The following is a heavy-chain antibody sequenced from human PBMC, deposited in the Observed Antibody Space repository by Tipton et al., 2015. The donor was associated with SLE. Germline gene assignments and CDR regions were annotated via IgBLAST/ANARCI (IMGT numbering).Heavy chain of an antibody. J-gene: IGHJ6*02. CDR3: ARGMLTWRGAIVGVDV. V-gene: IGHV4-59*08. CDR2: ISYGGGT. CDR1: GDSISSFY. D-gene: IGHD2-8*01. Sequence: TLSLTCTASGDSISSFYWSWIRQPPGKGLEWIGYISYGGGTNYNPSLKSRVTMSVDTAKNQFSLKLTSVTAADTAVYYCARGMLTWRGAIVGVDVWGQGTTVNVSS.